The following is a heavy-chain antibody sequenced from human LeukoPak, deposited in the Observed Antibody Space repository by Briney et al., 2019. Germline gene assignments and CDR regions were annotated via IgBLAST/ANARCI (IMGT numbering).Heavy chain of an antibody. CDR3: ASGSSSGTTDY. D-gene: IGHD6-19*01. Sequence: EASVKVSCKASGYTFTGYYMHWVRQAPGQGLEWMGWINPNSGGTNYAQKFQGRVTITADKSTSTAYMELSSLRSEDTAVYYCASGSSSGTTDYWGQGTLVTVSS. CDR1: GYTFTGYY. V-gene: IGHV1-2*02. CDR2: INPNSGGT. J-gene: IGHJ4*02.